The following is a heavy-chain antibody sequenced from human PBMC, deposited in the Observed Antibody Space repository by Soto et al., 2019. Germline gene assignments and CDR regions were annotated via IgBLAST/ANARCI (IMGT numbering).Heavy chain of an antibody. CDR2: ISGSGGST. CDR3: AKDRYSSGWYDYSDY. CDR1: GFTFNSYA. V-gene: IGHV3-23*01. D-gene: IGHD6-19*01. Sequence: EVQLLESGGGLVQPGGSLRLSCAASGFTFNSYAMSWVRQAPGKGLEWVSAISGSGGSTYYADSVKGRFTISRDNSKNTLYLQVNSLRAEDTAVYYCAKDRYSSGWYDYSDYWGQGTLVTVSS. J-gene: IGHJ4*02.